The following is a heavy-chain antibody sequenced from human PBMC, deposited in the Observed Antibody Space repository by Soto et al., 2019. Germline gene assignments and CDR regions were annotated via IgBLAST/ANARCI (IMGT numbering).Heavy chain of an antibody. Sequence: QVQLVESGGGVVQPGRSLRLSCAASGFTFSSYAMHWVRQAPGKGLEWVAVISYDGSNKYYADSVKGRFTISRDNSKNTLYLQMNSLRAEDTAVYYCARDQGSSWGADFDYWGQGTLVTVSS. V-gene: IGHV3-30-3*01. CDR3: ARDQGSSWGADFDY. CDR2: ISYDGSNK. J-gene: IGHJ4*02. CDR1: GFTFSSYA. D-gene: IGHD6-13*01.